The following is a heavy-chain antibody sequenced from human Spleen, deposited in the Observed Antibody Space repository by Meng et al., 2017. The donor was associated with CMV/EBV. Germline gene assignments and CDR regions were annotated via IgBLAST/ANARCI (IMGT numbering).Heavy chain of an antibody. CDR2: ISSDGSST. J-gene: IGHJ4*01. Sequence: ASGFTFSSYWMDWVRQVPGKGLVWVSRISSDGSSTNYADSVKGRFTISRDNAKNMLYLQMNSLRAEDTAVYYCARVPGYYWSNSEDYWGHGTLVTVSS. D-gene: IGHD3-22*01. CDR3: ARVPGYYWSNSEDY. CDR1: GFTFSSYW. V-gene: IGHV3-74*01.